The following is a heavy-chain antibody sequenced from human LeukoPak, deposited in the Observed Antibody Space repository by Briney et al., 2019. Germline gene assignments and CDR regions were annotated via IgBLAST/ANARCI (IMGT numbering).Heavy chain of an antibody. Sequence: GGSLRLSCAASGFTFSSYSMNWVRQAPGKGLEWVSSISSSSSYIYYADSVKGRFTISRDNAKNPLYLQMNSLRAEDTAVYYCARVGGFIVATITNYFDYWGQGTPVTVSS. CDR1: GFTFSSYS. V-gene: IGHV3-21*01. D-gene: IGHD5-12*01. CDR2: ISSSSSYI. CDR3: ARVGGFIVATITNYFDY. J-gene: IGHJ4*02.